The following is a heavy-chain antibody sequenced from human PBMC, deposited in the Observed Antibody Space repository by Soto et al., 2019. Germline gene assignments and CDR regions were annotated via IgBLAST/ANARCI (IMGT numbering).Heavy chain of an antibody. J-gene: IGHJ6*02. D-gene: IGHD3-10*01. Sequence: EVQLVESGGGLVQPGGSLRLSCVASGIPVSSNYMTWVRQATGKGLEWVSVLHSGGDTFYADSVKGRFTISRHDSTNTLFLQMNSLTGEDTAVYYCARDGPYYYASRMDVWGQGTTVTVSS. CDR2: LHSGGDT. CDR1: GIPVSSNY. V-gene: IGHV3-53*04. CDR3: ARDGPYYYASRMDV.